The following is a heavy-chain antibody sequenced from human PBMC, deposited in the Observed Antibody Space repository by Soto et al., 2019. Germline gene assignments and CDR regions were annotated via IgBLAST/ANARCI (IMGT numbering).Heavy chain of an antibody. V-gene: IGHV3-23*01. J-gene: IGHJ6*02. CDR1: GFTLSSYA. D-gene: IGHD2-2*01. Sequence: GGSLRLSCAASGFTLSSYAMSWVRLAPGKGLEWVSGNSISGVSTYYADSVKGRFIISRDYLKNTLYLQMNSLRAEDTAVYYCAKLEAGGVVPTAISFYYYGMDVWGQGTTVTVSS. CDR2: NSISGVST. CDR3: AKLEAGGVVPTAISFYYYGMDV.